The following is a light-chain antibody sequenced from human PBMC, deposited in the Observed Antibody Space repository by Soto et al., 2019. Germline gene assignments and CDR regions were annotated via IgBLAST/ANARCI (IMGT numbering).Light chain of an antibody. CDR1: QDLNSW. CDR2: AAS. J-gene: IGKJ3*01. V-gene: IGKV1D-12*01. CDR3: QQANSFPFT. Sequence: DIQMTQSPSSVSASVGDRVTITCRASQDLNSWLAWYQQKPGRAPKLLIYAASSLQSGVPSRFSGSGSGTHFTLTISSLQPEDFATYYCQQANSFPFTFGPGTKVDIK.